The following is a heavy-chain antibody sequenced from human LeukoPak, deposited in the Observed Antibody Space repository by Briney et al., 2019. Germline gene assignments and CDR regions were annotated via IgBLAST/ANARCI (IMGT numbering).Heavy chain of an antibody. CDR2: INHSGST. Sequence: SETLSLTCAVYGGSFSGYYWSWIRQPPGKGLEWIGEINHSGSTNYNPSLKSRVTISVDTSKNQFPLKLSSVTAADTAVYYCARVVVAPSYRYYYYGMDVWGQGTTVTVSS. CDR3: ARVVVAPSYRYYYYGMDV. V-gene: IGHV4-34*01. CDR1: GGSFSGYY. J-gene: IGHJ6*02. D-gene: IGHD2-2*01.